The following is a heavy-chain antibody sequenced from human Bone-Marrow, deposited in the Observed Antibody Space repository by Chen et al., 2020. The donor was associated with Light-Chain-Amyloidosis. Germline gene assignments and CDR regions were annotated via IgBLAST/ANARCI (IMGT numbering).Heavy chain of an antibody. CDR2: TNSAGTST. Sequence: EVLLVESGGEVVQPGGSLGLSCTASGFSFSTYWMHWVRQSPGKGLVSVSRTNSAGTSTTYADSVKGRFTVSRDNTKNTMYLEMNSLRVEDTAVYYCARTTLRYLDYWGQGTLVTVSS. CDR1: GFSFSTYW. D-gene: IGHD3-9*01. J-gene: IGHJ4*02. CDR3: ARTTLRYLDY. V-gene: IGHV3-74*01.